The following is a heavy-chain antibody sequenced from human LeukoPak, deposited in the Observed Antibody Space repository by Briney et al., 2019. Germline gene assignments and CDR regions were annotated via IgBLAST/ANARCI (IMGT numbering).Heavy chain of an antibody. CDR1: GGSISSSSYY. CDR3: ARYCGGDCQGIVGDYYYYYMAV. Sequence: SETLSLTCTVSGGSISSSSYYWGWIRQPPGKGLEWVGSIYYSGSTNYNPSLKSRVPISVDKSKNQFSLKLSSVTAADTAVYYCARYCGGDCQGIVGDYYYYYMAVWGKGTTVTVSS. D-gene: IGHD2-21*02. CDR2: IYYSGST. V-gene: IGHV4-39*07. J-gene: IGHJ6*03.